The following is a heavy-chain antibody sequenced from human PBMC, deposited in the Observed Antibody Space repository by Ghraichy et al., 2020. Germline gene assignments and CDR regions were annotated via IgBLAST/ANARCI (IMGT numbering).Heavy chain of an antibody. D-gene: IGHD3-22*01. CDR2: ISWDGGST. CDR3: AKGSYYYDSSGYADAFDI. J-gene: IGHJ3*02. V-gene: IGHV3-43D*03. CDR1: GFTFDDYA. Sequence: LSLTCAASGFTFDDYAMHWVRQAPGKGLEWVSLISWDGGSTYYADSVKGRFTISRDNSKNSLYLQMNSLRAEDTALYYCAKGSYYYDSSGYADAFDIWGQGTMVTVSS.